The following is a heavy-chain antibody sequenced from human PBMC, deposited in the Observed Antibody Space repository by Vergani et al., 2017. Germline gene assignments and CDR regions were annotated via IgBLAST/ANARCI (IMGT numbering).Heavy chain of an antibody. J-gene: IGHJ6*03. CDR2: IYPGDSDT. CDR3: AIHHRYCSSTSCYAGYYYMDV. D-gene: IGHD2-2*01. V-gene: IGHV5-51*01. CDR1: GYSFTSYW. Sequence: EVQLVQSGAEVKKPGESLKISCKGSGYSFTSYWIGWVRQMPGKGLEWMGIIYPGDSDTRYSPSFQGQVTISADKSISSAYLQWSSLKASDTAMYYCAIHHRYCSSTSCYAGYYYMDVWGKGTTVTVSS.